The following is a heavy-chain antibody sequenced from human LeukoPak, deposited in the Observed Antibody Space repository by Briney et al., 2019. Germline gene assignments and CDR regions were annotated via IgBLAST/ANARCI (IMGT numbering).Heavy chain of an antibody. D-gene: IGHD2-2*01. CDR3: ARAFVPGIVVVPTTWGY. Sequence: GGSLRLSCAASGFTFSSYAMHWVRQAPGKGLEYVSAIISNGGSTYYANSVKGRSTISRDNSKNTLYLQMGSLRAEDMAVYYCARAFVPGIVVVPTTWGYWGQGTLVTVSS. CDR1: GFTFSSYA. CDR2: IISNGGST. V-gene: IGHV3-64*01. J-gene: IGHJ4*02.